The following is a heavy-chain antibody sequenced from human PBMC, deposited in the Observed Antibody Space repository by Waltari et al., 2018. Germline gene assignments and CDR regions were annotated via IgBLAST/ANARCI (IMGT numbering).Heavy chain of an antibody. CDR3: ASEIAAAGCFDY. Sequence: VQLQESGPGLVKPSETLSLTCTVSGGSISSGDYYWSWSRQPPGKGLEWIGYIYYSGSTYYNPSLKSRVTISVDTSKNQFSLKLSSVTAADTAVYYCASEIAAAGCFDYWGQGTLVTVSS. CDR2: IYYSGST. D-gene: IGHD6-13*01. CDR1: GGSISSGDYY. J-gene: IGHJ4*02. V-gene: IGHV4-30-4*08.